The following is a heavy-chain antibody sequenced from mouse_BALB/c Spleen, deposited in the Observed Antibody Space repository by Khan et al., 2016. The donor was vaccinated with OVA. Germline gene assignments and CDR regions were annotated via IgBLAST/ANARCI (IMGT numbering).Heavy chain of an antibody. D-gene: IGHD1-1*01. CDR1: GYIFTSYM. V-gene: IGHV1-4*01. CDR2: ITPSSGYN. J-gene: IGHJ3*01. Sequence: QVQLQQSGAELARPGASVKMSCKASGYIFTSYMMHWVKQRPGQGLEWIGDITPSSGYNNYNQKFKDKATLTADKSSSTAYMQLSSLTSEDSAVDYCTRGGYGSFGYWGQGTLVTVSA. CDR3: TRGGYGSFGY.